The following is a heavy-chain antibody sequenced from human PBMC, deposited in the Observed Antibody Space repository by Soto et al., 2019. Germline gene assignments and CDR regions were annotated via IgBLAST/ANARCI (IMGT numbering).Heavy chain of an antibody. CDR2: INHSGST. J-gene: IGHJ4*02. V-gene: IGHV4-34*01. D-gene: IGHD3-10*01. Sequence: ASETLSLTCAVYGGSFSGYYWSWILQPPGKGLEWIGEINHSGSTNYNPSLKSRVTISVDTSKNQFSLKLSSVTAADTAVYYCARGRMTRVRGVQNVYYFDYWGQGTLVIVAS. CDR3: ARGRMTRVRGVQNVYYFDY. CDR1: GGSFSGYY.